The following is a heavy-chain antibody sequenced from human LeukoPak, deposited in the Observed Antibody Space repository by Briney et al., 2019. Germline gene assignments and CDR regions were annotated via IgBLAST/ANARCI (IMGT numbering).Heavy chain of an antibody. CDR2: INFSGST. Sequence: SSETLSLTCTVSGDSISSFYWSWIRQPAEKGLEWIGRINFSGSTNYNPSLESRVTISVDTSKNQFSLKLSSVTAADTAVYYCARLNGDMIVEEMGGFDLWGRGTLVTVSS. D-gene: IGHD3-22*01. J-gene: IGHJ2*01. CDR1: GDSISSFY. V-gene: IGHV4-4*07. CDR3: ARLNGDMIVEEMGGFDL.